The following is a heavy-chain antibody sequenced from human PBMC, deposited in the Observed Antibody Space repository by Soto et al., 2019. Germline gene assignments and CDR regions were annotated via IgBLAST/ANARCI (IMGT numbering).Heavy chain of an antibody. CDR1: GYTFTSYA. CDR2: INAGKGNT. V-gene: IGHV1-3*01. J-gene: IGHJ5*02. Sequence: ASVKVSCKASGYTFTSYAMHWVRQAPGQRIEWMGWINAGKGNTKYSQKFQGRVTITRDTSASTAYMELSSLRCEDTAVYYCARFRRNLNRFDPWGQGTLVTVSS. CDR3: ARFRRNLNRFDP.